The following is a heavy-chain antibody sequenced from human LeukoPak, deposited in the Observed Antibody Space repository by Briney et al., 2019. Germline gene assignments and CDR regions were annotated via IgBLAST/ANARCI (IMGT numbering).Heavy chain of an antibody. Sequence: ASVKVSCKASGGTFSSYAISWVRQAPGQGLEWMGGIIPIFGTANYAQKFQGRVTITTDESTSTAYMELSSLRSEDTAVYCCARGLGYCSGGSCSPAGDYYYYMDVWGKGTTVTVSS. CDR2: IIPIFGTA. V-gene: IGHV1-69*05. J-gene: IGHJ6*03. D-gene: IGHD2-15*01. CDR3: ARGLGYCSGGSCSPAGDYYYYMDV. CDR1: GGTFSSYA.